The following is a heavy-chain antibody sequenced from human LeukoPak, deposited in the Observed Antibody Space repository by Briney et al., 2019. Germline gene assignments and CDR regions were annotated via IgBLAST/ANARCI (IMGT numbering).Heavy chain of an antibody. J-gene: IGHJ6*04. Sequence: ASVNVSCKASWYTFTSYGISWVRQAPGQGLEWMGWISPYNGNKNYAQKLQGRVTMTTDTSTSTAYMELRSLRSDDTAVYYCARDRAPVLLWFGESKPYYYYGMDVWGKGTTVTVSS. D-gene: IGHD3-10*01. CDR1: WYTFTSYG. V-gene: IGHV1-18*04. CDR3: ARDRAPVLLWFGESKPYYYYGMDV. CDR2: ISPYNGNK.